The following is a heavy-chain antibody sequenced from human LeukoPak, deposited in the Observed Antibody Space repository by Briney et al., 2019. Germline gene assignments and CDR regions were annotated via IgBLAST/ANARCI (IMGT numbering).Heavy chain of an antibody. J-gene: IGHJ6*03. D-gene: IGHD3-3*01. CDR3: ARRSFWSGDELTNYYYYMDV. Sequence: SETLSLTCTVSGGSISSSSYYWGWVRQPPGKGLEWIGSIYYSGSTYYNPSLKSRVTISVDTSKNQFSLKLSSVTAADTAVYYCARRSFWSGDELTNYYYYMDVWGKGTTVTVSS. CDR2: IYYSGST. V-gene: IGHV4-39*01. CDR1: GGSISSSSYY.